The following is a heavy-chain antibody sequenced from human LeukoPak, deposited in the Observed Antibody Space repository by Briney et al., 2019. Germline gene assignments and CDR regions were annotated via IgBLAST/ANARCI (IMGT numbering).Heavy chain of an antibody. D-gene: IGHD5-12*01. CDR3: ARDIVSCYDYAGDY. V-gene: IGHV1-18*01. CDR2: VSTSNGNT. Sequence: ASVKVSCKASGYTFTICSFSMVRQPHGQGMGLMGWVSTSNGNTNYAQKLQGRVTMTTDTSSRTPYMELRSLRSDDTAVYYCARDIVSCYDYAGDYWGQGTLVTVSS. J-gene: IGHJ4*02. CDR1: GYTFTICS.